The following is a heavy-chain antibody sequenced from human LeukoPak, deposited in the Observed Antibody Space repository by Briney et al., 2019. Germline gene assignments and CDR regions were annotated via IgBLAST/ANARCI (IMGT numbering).Heavy chain of an antibody. CDR1: GYTFTSYY. D-gene: IGHD3-10*01. V-gene: IGHV1-46*01. CDR3: ATFPKLWFGESMGGYYFDY. CDR2: INPSGGST. Sequence: ASVKVSCKASGYTFTSYYMHWVRQAPGQGLEWMGIINPSGGSTSYAQKFQGRVTMTRDTSTSTVYMELSSLRSEDTAVYYCATFPKLWFGESMGGYYFDYWGQGTLVTVSS. J-gene: IGHJ4*02.